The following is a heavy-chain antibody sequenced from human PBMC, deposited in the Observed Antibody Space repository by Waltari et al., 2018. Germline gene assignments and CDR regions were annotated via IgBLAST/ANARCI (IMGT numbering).Heavy chain of an antibody. Sequence: QVQLVESGGGVVQPGSSLRLSCAASGFTFSSYGMHWVDQAPGKGLEWVAGIWYDGSNKYYADSVKGRFTITRDNSKNTLYLQMNSLRAEDTAVCYCARDPGQGYFDYWGQGTLVTVSS. CDR2: IWYDGSNK. CDR3: ARDPGQGYFDY. CDR1: GFTFSSYG. V-gene: IGHV3-33*01. J-gene: IGHJ4*02.